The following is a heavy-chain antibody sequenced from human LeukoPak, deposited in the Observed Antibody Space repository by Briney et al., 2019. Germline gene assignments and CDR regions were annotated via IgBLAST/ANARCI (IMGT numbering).Heavy chain of an antibody. D-gene: IGHD4-17*01. CDR1: GFTFSSYG. Sequence: GGSLRLSCAASGFTFSSYGMHWVRQAPGKGLEWVAFIRYDGSNKYYADSVKGRFTISRDNSKNTLYLQMNSLRAEDTAVYYCAKDPEFRQDYGDAFDIWGQGTMVTVSS. J-gene: IGHJ3*02. CDR3: AKDPEFRQDYGDAFDI. V-gene: IGHV3-30*02. CDR2: IRYDGSNK.